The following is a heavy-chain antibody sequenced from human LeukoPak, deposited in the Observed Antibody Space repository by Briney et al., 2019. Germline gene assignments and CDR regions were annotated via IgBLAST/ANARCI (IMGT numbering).Heavy chain of an antibody. D-gene: IGHD2-2*01. Sequence: VSVKVSCKASGYTFTSYGISWVRQAPGQGLEWMGWISAYNGNTNYAQKLQGRVTMTTDTFTSTAYMELRSLRSDDTAVYYCAREYCSSTSCYSDYWGQGTLVTVSS. V-gene: IGHV1-18*01. CDR2: ISAYNGNT. J-gene: IGHJ4*02. CDR3: AREYCSSTSCYSDY. CDR1: GYTFTSYG.